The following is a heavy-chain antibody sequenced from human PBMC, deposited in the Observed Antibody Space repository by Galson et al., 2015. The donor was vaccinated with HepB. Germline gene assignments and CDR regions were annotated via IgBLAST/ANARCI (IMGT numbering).Heavy chain of an antibody. CDR3: ARSESGAGVRYYYGMDV. D-gene: IGHD1-26*01. J-gene: IGHJ6*02. CDR2: INPNSGGT. CDR1: GYTFTGYY. V-gene: IGHV1-2*04. Sequence: SVKVSCKASGYTFTGYYMHWVRQAPGQGLEWMGWINPNSGGTNYAQKFQGWVTRTRDTSISTAYMELSRLRSDDTAVYYCARSESGAGVRYYYGMDVWGQGTTVTVSS.